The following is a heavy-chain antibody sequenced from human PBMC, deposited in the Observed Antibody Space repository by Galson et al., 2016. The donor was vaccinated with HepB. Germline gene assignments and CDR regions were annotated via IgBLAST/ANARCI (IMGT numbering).Heavy chain of an antibody. CDR1: GGSFTYYF. CDR2: INHSGST. D-gene: IGHD3-10*01. J-gene: IGHJ4*02. Sequence: LSSSSAAYGGSFTYYFWCWLRPPPGKGLEWLGKINHSGSTNYHPSLKSRVTIPVETSKNQFSLHVRSVTAADTAVYYCARGGATPMVLKYWGQRNLVTVSS. CDR3: ARGGATPMVLKY. V-gene: IGHV4-34*01.